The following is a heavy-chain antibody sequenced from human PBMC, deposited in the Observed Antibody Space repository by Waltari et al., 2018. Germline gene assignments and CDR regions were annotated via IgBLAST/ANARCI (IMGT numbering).Heavy chain of an antibody. CDR1: GGTFSSYA. V-gene: IGHV1-69*01. D-gene: IGHD6-13*01. Sequence: QVQLVQSGAEVKKPGSSVKVSCKASGGTFSSYASSWVRQAPGQGLEWMGGIIPIFGTANYAQKFQGRVTITADESTSTAYMELSSLRSEDTAVYYCARDFSSWYGNWFDPWGQGTLVTVSS. CDR2: IIPIFGTA. J-gene: IGHJ5*02. CDR3: ARDFSSWYGNWFDP.